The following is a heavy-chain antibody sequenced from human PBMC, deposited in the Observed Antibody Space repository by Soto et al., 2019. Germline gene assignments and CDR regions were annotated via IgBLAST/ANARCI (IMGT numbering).Heavy chain of an antibody. D-gene: IGHD3-10*01. CDR1: GFTFSSYG. CDR2: ISYDGSNK. V-gene: IGHV3-30*18. J-gene: IGHJ4*02. CDR3: AKDENYYGSGSYRSQHMFDY. Sequence: QVQLVESGGGVVQPGRSLRLSCAASGFTFSSYGMHWVRQAPGKGLEWVAVISYDGSNKYYADSVKGRFTISRDNSKNTLNLQMNSMRAEDTDVYYCAKDENYYGSGSYRSQHMFDYWGQGTLVTVSS.